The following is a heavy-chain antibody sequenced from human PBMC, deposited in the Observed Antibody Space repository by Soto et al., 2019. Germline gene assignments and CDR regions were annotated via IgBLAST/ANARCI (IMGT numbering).Heavy chain of an antibody. CDR1: GFTVSSNH. CDR3: AREPTHQSWYFDL. V-gene: IGHV3-66*01. CDR2: VYSGGST. Sequence: EVQLVESGGGLVQPGGSLRLSCAASGFTVSSNHMSWIRQAPGKGLEWVSVVYSGGSTYYVDSVTGRFTISRDNSKNTLYLQMNSLRAEDTAVYYCAREPTHQSWYFDLWGRGTPVTVSS. J-gene: IGHJ2*01.